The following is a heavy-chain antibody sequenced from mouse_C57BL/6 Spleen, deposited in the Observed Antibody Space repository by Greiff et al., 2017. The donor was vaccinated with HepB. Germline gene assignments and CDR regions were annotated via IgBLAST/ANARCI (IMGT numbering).Heavy chain of an antibody. D-gene: IGHD1-1*01. CDR1: GYTFTNYW. CDR3: ARDYGSRDWYFDV. Sequence: QVQLQQSGAELVRPGTSVKMSCKASGYTFTNYWIGCAKQRPGHGLEWIGDIYPGGGYTNYNEKFKGKATLTADKSSSTAYMQFSSLTSEDSAIYYCARDYGSRDWYFDVWGTGTTVTVSS. J-gene: IGHJ1*03. V-gene: IGHV1-63*01. CDR2: IYPGGGYT.